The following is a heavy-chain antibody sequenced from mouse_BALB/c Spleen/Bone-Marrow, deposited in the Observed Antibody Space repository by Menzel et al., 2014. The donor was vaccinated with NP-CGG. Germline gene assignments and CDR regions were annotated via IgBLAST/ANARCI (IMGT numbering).Heavy chain of an antibody. J-gene: IGHJ3*01. CDR1: GYTFTDHA. CDR3: KRSLGRFTY. Sequence: QVQLQQSDAELVKPGASVKISCKASGYTFTDHAIYWVKQTPEQGLEWIGYICPGDGVIKYNEKFKGKAILTADKSSSTAYRQLNSLTSENSAVYFCKRSLGRFTYWGQGTLVTVSA. V-gene: IGHV1S53*02. D-gene: IGHD4-1*01. CDR2: ICPGDGVI.